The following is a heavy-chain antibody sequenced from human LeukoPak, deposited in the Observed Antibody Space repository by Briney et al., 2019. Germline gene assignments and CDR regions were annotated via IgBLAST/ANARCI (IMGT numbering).Heavy chain of an antibody. V-gene: IGHV1-18*01. CDR3: VRDGRFEYSHFYYFDY. D-gene: IGHD5-12*01. J-gene: IGHJ4*02. CDR1: GYAFYSYG. Sequence: ASVKVSCKASGYAFYSYGISWVRQAPGQGLEWMAWISVYNDNRRYAQNFQGRVTLTTDKSTSTAYMELRSLKSDDTATYYCVRDGRFEYSHFYYFDYWGQGTQVTVSS. CDR2: ISVYNDNR.